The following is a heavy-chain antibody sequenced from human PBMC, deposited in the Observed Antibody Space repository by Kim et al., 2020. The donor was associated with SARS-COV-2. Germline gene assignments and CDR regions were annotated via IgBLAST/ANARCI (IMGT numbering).Heavy chain of an antibody. D-gene: IGHD2-2*01. CDR3: ARGWPPYQLLRKFDY. V-gene: IGHV4-34*01. J-gene: IGHJ4*02. Sequence: PSLRSRVTISVDTSKNQFSLKLSSVTAADTAVYYCARGWPPYQLLRKFDYWGQGTLVTVSS.